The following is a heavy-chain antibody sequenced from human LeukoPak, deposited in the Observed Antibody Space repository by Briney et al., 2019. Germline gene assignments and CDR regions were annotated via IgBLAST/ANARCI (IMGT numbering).Heavy chain of an antibody. Sequence: ASVTVSCKASGGTFSSYTISWVRQAPGQGLEWMGGITPIFGKANYAQKFQGRVTITADKSTSTAYMELSSLRSEDTAVYYCATRFGSDAFDIWGQGTMVTVSS. CDR2: ITPIFGKA. D-gene: IGHD3-10*01. J-gene: IGHJ3*02. V-gene: IGHV1-69*06. CDR1: GGTFSSYT. CDR3: ATRFGSDAFDI.